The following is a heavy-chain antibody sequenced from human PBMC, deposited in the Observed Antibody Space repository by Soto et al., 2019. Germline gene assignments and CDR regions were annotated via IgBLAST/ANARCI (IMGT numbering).Heavy chain of an antibody. D-gene: IGHD6-13*01. CDR2: IYSSGST. CDR1: GDSVISPRFY. Sequence: SETLSLTCTVFGDSVISPRFYWGWVRQPPGKRLEWIGHIYSSGSTNYNPSLKGRVTISRDTSQNQFSLRLTSVTAADTALYYCARGIEATGRWGQGTMVTVSS. J-gene: IGHJ4*02. CDR3: ARGIEATGR. V-gene: IGHV4-61*01.